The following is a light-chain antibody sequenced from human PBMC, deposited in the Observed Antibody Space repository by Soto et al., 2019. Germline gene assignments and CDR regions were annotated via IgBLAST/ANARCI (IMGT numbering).Light chain of an antibody. CDR1: ENILKF. V-gene: IGKV1-5*01. Sequence: DIQLIQSPSSLSASVGDRVTITCRASENILKFLAWYQQRSGSAPDLLIYAASDLESGVPSRFSGSGSETEFTLTIDNLQPNDSATYFCQHYNTQSITFGGGTKVDVK. J-gene: IGKJ4*01. CDR3: QHYNTQSIT. CDR2: AAS.